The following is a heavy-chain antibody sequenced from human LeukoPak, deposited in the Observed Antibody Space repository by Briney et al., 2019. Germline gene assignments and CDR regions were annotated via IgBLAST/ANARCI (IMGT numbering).Heavy chain of an antibody. J-gene: IGHJ1*01. CDR2: ISAYNGNT. V-gene: IGHV1-18*01. CDR3: ARKGDDFWSGYYPECFQH. Sequence: GASVKVSCKASGYTFTSYGISWVRQAPGQGLEWMGWISAYNGNTNYAQKLQGRVTMTTDTSTSTAYMELRSLRSDDTAVYYCARKGDDFWSGYYPECFQHWGQGTLVTVSS. CDR1: GYTFTSYG. D-gene: IGHD3-3*01.